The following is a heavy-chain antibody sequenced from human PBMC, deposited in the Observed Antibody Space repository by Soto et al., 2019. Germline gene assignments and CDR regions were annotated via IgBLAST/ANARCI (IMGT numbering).Heavy chain of an antibody. CDR3: ANDLIRRLNSYGLDV. J-gene: IGHJ6*02. Sequence: EVQLLESGGGLVQPGGSLRLSCAASGFSFSTYGMAWVRQAPGKGLEWVAGLSDDSITTYYAESVKGRFIISRDNSKNTLFLQMNSLRADDTAVYYCANDLIRRLNSYGLDVWGQGTTVTVSS. CDR1: GFSFSTYG. CDR2: LSDDSITT. D-gene: IGHD2-21*01. V-gene: IGHV3-23*01.